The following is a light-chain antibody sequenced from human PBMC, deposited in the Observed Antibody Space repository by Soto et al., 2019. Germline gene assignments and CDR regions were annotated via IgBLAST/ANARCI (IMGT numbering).Light chain of an antibody. Sequence: QSVLTQPASVSGSPGQSITISCTGTGSDIGSYNLVSWYQQPPGKAPKLIIYEVTNRPSGVSSRFSGSKSGNTASLTISGLQAEDDADYYCCSYAPTRASYVFGTGTKVPVL. CDR2: EVT. V-gene: IGLV2-23*02. CDR1: GSDIGSYNL. CDR3: CSYAPTRASYV. J-gene: IGLJ1*01.